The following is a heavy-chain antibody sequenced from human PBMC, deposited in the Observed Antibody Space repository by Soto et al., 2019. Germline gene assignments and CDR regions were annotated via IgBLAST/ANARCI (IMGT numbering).Heavy chain of an antibody. CDR2: ISAYNGNT. J-gene: IGHJ4*02. V-gene: IGHV1-18*01. CDR1: GYTFTSYG. Sequence: QVHLMQSGAEVKKPVASVKVSCKSSGYTFTSYGITWVRQATGQGLEWMGWISAYNGNTNYAQKHQVRVTMTTDTPTSTAYRELRSLRSDDTAEYGCARGGVNRNANLEYWGQGTLVPVSS. D-gene: IGHD1-1*01. CDR3: ARGGVNRNANLEY.